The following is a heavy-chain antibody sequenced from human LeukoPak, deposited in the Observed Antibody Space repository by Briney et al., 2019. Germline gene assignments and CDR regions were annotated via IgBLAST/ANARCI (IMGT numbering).Heavy chain of an antibody. CDR3: ARVFTMIVGREFGY. Sequence: ASVKVSCKASGYTFTGYYMHWVRQAPGQGLEWMGWINPNSGGTNYAQKFQGRVTMTRDTSISTAYMELSRLRSDDTAVYYCARVFTMIVGREFGYWGQGTLVTVTS. D-gene: IGHD3-22*01. J-gene: IGHJ4*02. CDR2: INPNSGGT. V-gene: IGHV1-2*02. CDR1: GYTFTGYY.